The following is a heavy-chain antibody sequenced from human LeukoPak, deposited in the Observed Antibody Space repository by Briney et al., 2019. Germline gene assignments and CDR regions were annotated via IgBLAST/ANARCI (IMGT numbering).Heavy chain of an antibody. CDR3: AREFLRVYAVAGFFDY. D-gene: IGHD6-19*01. J-gene: IGHJ4*02. CDR2: ISSSSSYI. CDR1: GFTFSSYS. V-gene: IGHV3-21*01. Sequence: PGGSLRLSCAASGFTFSSYSMNWVRQAPGKGLEWVSSISSSSSYIYYADSVKGRFTISRDNSKNTLYLQMNSLRAEDTAVYYCAREFLRVYAVAGFFDYWGQGTLVTVSS.